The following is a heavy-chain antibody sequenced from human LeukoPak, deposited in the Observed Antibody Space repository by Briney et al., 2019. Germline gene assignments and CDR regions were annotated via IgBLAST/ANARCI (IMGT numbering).Heavy chain of an antibody. CDR1: GGTFSSYA. Sequence: SVKVSCKASGGTFSSYAISWVRQAPGQGLEWMGGIIPIFGTANYAQKFQGRVTITTDESTSTAYMELSSLRSEDTAVYYCARWLQLVSNLFDYWGQGTLVTVSS. J-gene: IGHJ4*02. CDR2: IIPIFGTA. CDR3: ARWLQLVSNLFDY. V-gene: IGHV1-69*05. D-gene: IGHD5-24*01.